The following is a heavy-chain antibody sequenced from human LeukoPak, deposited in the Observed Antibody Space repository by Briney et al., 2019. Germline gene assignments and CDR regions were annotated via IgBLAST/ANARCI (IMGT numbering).Heavy chain of an antibody. Sequence: AGGSLRLSCAASGFTFSSYSMNWVRQAPGKGLEWVSSISSGSSYIYYADSVKGRFTISRDNAKNSLYLQMNSLRAEDTAVYYCAREGYCSGGSCSPGDYYYYYGMDVWGQGTRSPSP. J-gene: IGHJ6*02. CDR2: ISSGSSYI. CDR3: AREGYCSGGSCSPGDYYYYYGMDV. V-gene: IGHV3-21*01. D-gene: IGHD2-15*01. CDR1: GFTFSSYS.